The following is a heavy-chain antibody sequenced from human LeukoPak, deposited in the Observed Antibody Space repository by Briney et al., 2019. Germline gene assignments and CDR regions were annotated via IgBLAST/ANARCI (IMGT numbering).Heavy chain of an antibody. D-gene: IGHD1-26*01. V-gene: IGHV3-53*01. CDR3: ARVWELSYDY. J-gene: IGHJ4*02. Sequence: GGSLRLSCAASGFTFSSYSMNWVRQAPGKGLEWVSVIYNDGSTYYADTVKGRFTISRGNSKNTVDLLVNSLRAEDTAVYYCARVWELSYDYWGQGTLVTVSS. CDR2: IYNDGST. CDR1: GFTFSSYS.